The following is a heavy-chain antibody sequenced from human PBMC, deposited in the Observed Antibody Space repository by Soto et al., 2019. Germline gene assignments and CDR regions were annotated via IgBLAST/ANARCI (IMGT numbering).Heavy chain of an antibody. V-gene: IGHV4-31*03. CDR3: ARRCPLEWFYYMDV. CDR1: GGSISSGGYY. D-gene: IGHD3-3*01. CDR2: IYYSGST. J-gene: IGHJ6*03. Sequence: QVQLQESGPGLVKPSQTLSLTCTVSGGSISSGGYYWSWIRQHPGKGLEWIGYIYYSGSTYYNPSLKSRVTISVHTSKNQCSLRLSSVPAADTAVYYCARRCPLEWFYYMDVWGKGTTVTVSS.